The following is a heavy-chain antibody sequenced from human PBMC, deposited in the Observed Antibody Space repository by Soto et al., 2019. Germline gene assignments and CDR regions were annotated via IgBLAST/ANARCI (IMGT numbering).Heavy chain of an antibody. CDR3: TRQFAGYSRGWHTMDA. V-gene: IGHV3-9*01. Sequence: GGSLRLSCAASGFSFEDFSMHWVRQAPGKGLEWVSGISWDSGSGNIGYADSVKGRFTISRDNARNSLHLQMNSLRAEDTALYYSTRQFAGYSRGWHTMDACGQGTTVTVSS. CDR2: ISWDSGSGNI. J-gene: IGHJ6*02. D-gene: IGHD6-19*01. CDR1: GFSFEDFS.